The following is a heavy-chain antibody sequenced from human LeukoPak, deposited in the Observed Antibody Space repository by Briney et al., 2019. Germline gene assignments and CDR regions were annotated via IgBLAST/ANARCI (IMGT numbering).Heavy chain of an antibody. CDR2: IWYDGSNK. J-gene: IGHJ4*02. CDR1: GFTFSSYG. D-gene: IGHD6-13*01. CDR3: AKDSSSWYGYFDY. V-gene: IGHV3-33*06. Sequence: PGRSLRLSCAASGFTFSSYGMHWVRQAPGKGREWVAVIWYDGSNKYYADSVKGRFTISRDNSKNTLYLQMNSLRAEDTAVYYCAKDSSSWYGYFDYWGQGTLVTVSS.